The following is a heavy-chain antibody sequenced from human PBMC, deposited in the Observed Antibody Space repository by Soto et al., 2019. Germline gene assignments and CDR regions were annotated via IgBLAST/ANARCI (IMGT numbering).Heavy chain of an antibody. CDR3: ARDYYDTTHFFDY. Sequence: SETLSLTCTVSGGSISTYYWSWIRQPPGKGLEYIGYINYSGTTKYNPSLKSRVTMSVDTSKNQFSLKVSSVTAADTAVYYCARDYYDTTHFFDYWGRGTLVTVSS. J-gene: IGHJ4*02. D-gene: IGHD3-22*01. CDR1: GGSISTYY. CDR2: INYSGTT. V-gene: IGHV4-59*01.